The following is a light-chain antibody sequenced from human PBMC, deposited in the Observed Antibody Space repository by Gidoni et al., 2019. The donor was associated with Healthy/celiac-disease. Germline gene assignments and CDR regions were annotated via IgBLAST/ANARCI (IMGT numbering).Light chain of an antibody. CDR1: NIGSKG. CDR2: DDS. V-gene: IGLV3-21*02. Sequence: SYGPPQPPSVSVAPGQRARITCGGNNIGSKGVHWYQQKPGQAPVLVVYDDSDRPSGIPERFSGSNSGNTATLTISRVEAGDEADYYCQVWDSSSDHPVFGGGTKLTVL. J-gene: IGLJ3*02. CDR3: QVWDSSSDHPV.